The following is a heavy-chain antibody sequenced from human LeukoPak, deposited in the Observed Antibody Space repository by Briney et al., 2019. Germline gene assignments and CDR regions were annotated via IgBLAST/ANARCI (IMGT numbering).Heavy chain of an antibody. V-gene: IGHV3-23*01. J-gene: IGHJ4*02. CDR1: GFTFSSYA. D-gene: IGHD3-22*01. CDR2: ISGSGGST. CDR3: AKSLGIKYNPITMIVRAGKPNAFDY. Sequence: GASLRLSCAASGFTFSSYAMSWVRQAPGKGLEWVSAISGSGGSTYYADSVKGRFTISRDNSKNTLYLQMNSLRAEDTAVYYCAKSLGIKYNPITMIVRAGKPNAFDYWGQGTLVTVSS.